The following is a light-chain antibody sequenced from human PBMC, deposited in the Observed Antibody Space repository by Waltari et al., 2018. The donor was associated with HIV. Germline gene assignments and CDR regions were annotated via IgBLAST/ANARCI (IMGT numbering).Light chain of an antibody. Sequence: QSALTQPASVSGSPGQSISISCTETSSDIANSNLVSWYQHHTAKAPKLLIFEATKRPSGVSNRFSGSSSGTTVTLTISGVQAEDEADYYCQSADSSGTWVFGGGTKLTVL. J-gene: IGLJ3*02. CDR3: QSADSSGTWV. V-gene: IGLV2-14*02. CDR2: EAT. CDR1: SSDIANSNL.